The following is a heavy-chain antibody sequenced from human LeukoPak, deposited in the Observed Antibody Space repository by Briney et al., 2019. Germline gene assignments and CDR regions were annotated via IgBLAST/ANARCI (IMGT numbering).Heavy chain of an antibody. D-gene: IGHD5-24*01. CDR3: ARDLGMGTRIDF. J-gene: IGHJ4*02. CDR2: IRYDGSNK. V-gene: IGHV3-30*02. CDR1: RFTFISYG. Sequence: GGSLRLSCAASRFTFISYGMHWVRQAPGKGLEWVAFIRYDGSNKYYTDSVKGRFTISRDNSKNTLSLQMNSLRAEDTAVYYCARDLGMGTRIDFWGQGTLVTVSS.